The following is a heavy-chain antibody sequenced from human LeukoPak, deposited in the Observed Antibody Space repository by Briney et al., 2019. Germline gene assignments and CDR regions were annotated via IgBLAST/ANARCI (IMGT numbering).Heavy chain of an antibody. CDR3: ARAFGYGAAAGTFGH. CDR1: GYTFTGYC. D-gene: IGHD6-13*01. J-gene: IGHJ4*02. Sequence: GASVKVSCKASGYTFTGYCMHWVRQAPGQGLEWMGWINPNSGGTNYAQKFQGRVTMTRDTSISTAYMELSRLRSDDTAVYYCARAFGYGAAAGTFGHWGQGTLVTVSS. V-gene: IGHV1-2*02. CDR2: INPNSGGT.